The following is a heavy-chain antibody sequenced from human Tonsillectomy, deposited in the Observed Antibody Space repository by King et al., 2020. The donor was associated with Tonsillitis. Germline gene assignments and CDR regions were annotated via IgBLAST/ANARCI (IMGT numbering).Heavy chain of an antibody. J-gene: IGHJ5*02. D-gene: IGHD3-22*01. CDR2: LWFDGSNK. CDR1: GFSLSNYG. V-gene: IGHV3-33*01. Sequence: VQLVESGGGVVPPGRSLRLSCAASGFSLSNYGIHWVRQAPGKGLEWVALLWFDGSNKYYGDSVKGRFTISGDTSKNTLYLQMNSLRAEDTAVYYCARAYYDSSGPRGFDPWGQGTLVTVSS. CDR3: ARAYYDSSGPRGFDP.